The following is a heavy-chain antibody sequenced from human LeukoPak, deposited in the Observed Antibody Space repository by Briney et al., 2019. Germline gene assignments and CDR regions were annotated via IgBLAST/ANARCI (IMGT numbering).Heavy chain of an antibody. Sequence: PSETLSLTCTVSGGSISSGGYYWSWIRQHPGKGLEWIGYIYYSGGTYYNPSLKSRVTISVDTSKNQFSLKLSSVTAADTAVYYCARDWTSGFHSLDYWGQGTLVTVSS. CDR1: GGSISSGGYY. CDR3: ARDWTSGFHSLDY. CDR2: IYYSGGT. J-gene: IGHJ4*02. D-gene: IGHD3-22*01. V-gene: IGHV4-31*03.